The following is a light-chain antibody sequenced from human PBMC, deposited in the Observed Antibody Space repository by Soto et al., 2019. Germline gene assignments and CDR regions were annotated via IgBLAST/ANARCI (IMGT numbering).Light chain of an antibody. CDR2: KAS. CDR1: QSISSW. CDR3: QQYNSYSRT. V-gene: IGKV1-5*03. J-gene: IGKJ1*01. Sequence: DIQMTQSPSTLSASVVYRVTITCRASQSISSWLAWYQQKPGKAPKLLIYKASSLESGVPSRFSGSGSGTEFTLTISSLQPDDFATYYCQQYNSYSRTFGQGNKVDIK.